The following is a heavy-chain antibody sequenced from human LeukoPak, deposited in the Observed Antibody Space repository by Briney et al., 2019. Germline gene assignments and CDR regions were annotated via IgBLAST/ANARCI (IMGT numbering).Heavy chain of an antibody. CDR1: GESFSSYY. D-gene: IGHD1-26*01. Sequence: SETLSLTCAVYGESFSSYYWSWIRQPPGKGLEWIGEINHSGNTNYNPSLKSRVTISVDTSKNQFSLKLSSVTAADTAVYYCARAGPIVGATIVYYYGMDVWGQGTTVTVSS. CDR3: ARAGPIVGATIVYYYGMDV. J-gene: IGHJ6*02. CDR2: INHSGNT. V-gene: IGHV4-34*01.